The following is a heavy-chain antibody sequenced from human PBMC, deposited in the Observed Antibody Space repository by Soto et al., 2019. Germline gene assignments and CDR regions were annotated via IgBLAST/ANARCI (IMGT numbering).Heavy chain of an antibody. J-gene: IGHJ6*02. CDR1: GFTFSSYA. D-gene: IGHD2-8*01. CDR2: ISYDGSNK. Sequence: GGSLRLSCAASGFTFSSYAMHWVRQAPGKGLEWVAVISYDGSNKYYADSVKGRFTISRDNSKNTLYLQMNSLRAEDTAVYYCARDHLYCTNGVCYYYYGMDVWGQGTTVTVSS. V-gene: IGHV3-30-3*01. CDR3: ARDHLYCTNGVCYYYYGMDV.